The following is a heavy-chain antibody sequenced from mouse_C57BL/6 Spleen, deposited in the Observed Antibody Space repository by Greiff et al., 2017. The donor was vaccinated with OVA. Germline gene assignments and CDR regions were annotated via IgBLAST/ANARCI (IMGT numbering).Heavy chain of an antibody. D-gene: IGHD2-4*01. Sequence: QVQLQQPGAELVKPGASVKLSCKASGYTFTSYWMTWVKQRPGQGLEWIGEIYPADGNTNYNQKFKGKATLTVDTSSSTAYMQLSSLTSEDSAVYYCARGELRRTAYWGQGTLVTVSA. CDR3: ARGELRRTAY. CDR1: GYTFTSYW. J-gene: IGHJ3*01. CDR2: IYPADGNT. V-gene: IGHV1-50*01.